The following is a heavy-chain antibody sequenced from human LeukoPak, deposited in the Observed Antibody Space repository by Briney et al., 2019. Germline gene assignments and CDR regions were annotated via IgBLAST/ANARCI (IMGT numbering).Heavy chain of an antibody. Sequence: GGSLRLSCAASGFTFSSYSMNWVRQAPGKGLEWVSSISSSSSYIYYADSVKGRFTISRDNAKNSLYLQMNSLRAEDTAVYYCAGRRGGPDSYYGMDVWGQGTTVTVSS. CDR2: ISSSSSYI. V-gene: IGHV3-21*01. CDR1: GFTFSSYS. J-gene: IGHJ6*02. CDR3: AGRRGGPDSYYGMDV.